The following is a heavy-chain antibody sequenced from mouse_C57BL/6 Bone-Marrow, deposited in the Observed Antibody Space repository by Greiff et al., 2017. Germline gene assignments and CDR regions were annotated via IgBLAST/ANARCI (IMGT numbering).Heavy chain of an antibody. CDR2: IYTSDSET. CDR3: ATMVTTAY. Sequence: QVQLQQPGAELVRPGSSVKLSCKASGYTFTSYWMDWVKQRPGQGLEWIGNIYTSDSETHYNQKFKDKATLTVDKSSSTAYMQLSSLTSEDSAVYYCATMVTTAYWGQGTLVTVSA. J-gene: IGHJ3*01. D-gene: IGHD2-3*01. V-gene: IGHV1-61*01. CDR1: GYTFTSYW.